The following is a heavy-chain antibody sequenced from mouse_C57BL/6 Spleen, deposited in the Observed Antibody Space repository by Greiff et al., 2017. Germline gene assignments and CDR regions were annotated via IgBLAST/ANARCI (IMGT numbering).Heavy chain of an antibody. D-gene: IGHD1-1*01. J-gene: IGHJ4*01. CDR3: ARYMTVVAHYYAMDY. CDR2: IRNKANGYTT. V-gene: IGHV7-3*01. Sequence: VQLKESGGGLVQPGGSLSLSCAASGFTFTDYYMSWVRQPPGKALEWLGFIRNKANGYTTEYSASVKGRFTISRDNSQSILYLQMNALRAEDSATYYCARYMTVVAHYYAMDYWGQGTSVTVSS. CDR1: GFTFTDYY.